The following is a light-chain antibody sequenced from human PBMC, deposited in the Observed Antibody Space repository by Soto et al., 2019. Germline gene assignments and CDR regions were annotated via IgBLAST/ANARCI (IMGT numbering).Light chain of an antibody. V-gene: IGKV1-5*01. CDR3: QQYNIYWT. J-gene: IGKJ1*01. CDR2: DAS. Sequence: ISLSPSTMTTSVGDRVRITCRASQSITNWLAWYQQKLGKTPKLLIYDASSVESGVPSRFSGSGSGTEFSLTISSLQPDDRATYYCQQYNIYWTFGQGTKVDIK. CDR1: QSITNW.